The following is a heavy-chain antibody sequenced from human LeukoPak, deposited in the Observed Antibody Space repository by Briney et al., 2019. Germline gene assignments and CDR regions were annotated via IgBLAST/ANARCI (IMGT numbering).Heavy chain of an antibody. CDR1: GFTFSSYA. CDR2: ISGSAGST. Sequence: PGGSLRLSCAASGFTFSSYAMSWVRQPPGKGLEWVSAISGSAGSTYYADSVKCPFTMSSDNSKNTLYLPVYTLRAQDTVVYYCAKGPMVRGVIPGTVYSGQGALLSASSEGAYAPTSFSW. J-gene: IGHJ5*01. D-gene: IGHD3-10*01. V-gene: IGHV3-23*01. CDR3: AKGPMVRGVIPGTVYSGQGALLSASSEGAYAPTSFS.